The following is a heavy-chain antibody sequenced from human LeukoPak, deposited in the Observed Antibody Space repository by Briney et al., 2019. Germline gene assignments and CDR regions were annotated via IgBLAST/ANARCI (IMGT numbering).Heavy chain of an antibody. Sequence: PSETLSLTCTVSGDSISSFYWSWIRQPAGKGLEWIGRIYTSGSTNYNPSLKSRVTMSVDTSKNQFSLNLSSVTAADTAVYYCARDVKSRRRQWFGELSVYYYYYMDVWGKGTTVTISS. V-gene: IGHV4-4*07. J-gene: IGHJ6*03. CDR1: GDSISSFY. CDR3: ARDVKSRRRQWFGELSVYYYYYMDV. D-gene: IGHD3-10*01. CDR2: IYTSGST.